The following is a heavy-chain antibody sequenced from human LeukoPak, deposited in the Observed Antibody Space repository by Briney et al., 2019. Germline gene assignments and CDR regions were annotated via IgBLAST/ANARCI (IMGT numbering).Heavy chain of an antibody. CDR1: GGSISSYY. V-gene: IGHV4-59*01. D-gene: IGHD2-15*01. Sequence: SETLSLTCTVSGGSISSYYWSWIRQPPGKGLEWIGYIYYSGSTNYNPSLKSRVTISVGTSKNQFSLKLSSVTAADTAVYYCARSRRGYCSGGSCLNWFDPWGQGTLVTVSS. CDR2: IYYSGST. J-gene: IGHJ5*02. CDR3: ARSRRGYCSGGSCLNWFDP.